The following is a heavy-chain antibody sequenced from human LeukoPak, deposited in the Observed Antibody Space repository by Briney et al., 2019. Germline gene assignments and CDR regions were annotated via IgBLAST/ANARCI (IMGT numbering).Heavy chain of an antibody. V-gene: IGHV3-64D*09. D-gene: IGHD6-13*01. CDR3: ARDPNVAAAGSAWFDP. CDR2: ISTSGDST. Sequence: GGSVRLSCSASGFPFSSYTMHWVRQGPGKGLEYVSAISTSGDSTYYADSVKGRFTISRDNSKNTLFLLMSSLRAEDTAVYYCARDPNVAAAGSAWFDPWGQGTLDTVSS. J-gene: IGHJ5*02. CDR1: GFPFSSYT.